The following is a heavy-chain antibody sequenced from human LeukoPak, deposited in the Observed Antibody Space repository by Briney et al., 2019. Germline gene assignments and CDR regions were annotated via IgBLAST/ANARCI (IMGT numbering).Heavy chain of an antibody. CDR3: ARERGYCSGPTCYGFDY. V-gene: IGHV3-48*01. J-gene: IGHJ4*02. D-gene: IGHD2-2*01. CDR2: IKSNSDTI. Sequence: GGSLRLSCAASGFDFSIYSMDWVRQAPGKGLEWIAYIKSNSDTIYYADSVRGRFTISRDNAKNSLYLRMNSLRAEDTAVYYCARERGYCSGPTCYGFDYWGQGTLVTVSS. CDR1: GFDFSIYS.